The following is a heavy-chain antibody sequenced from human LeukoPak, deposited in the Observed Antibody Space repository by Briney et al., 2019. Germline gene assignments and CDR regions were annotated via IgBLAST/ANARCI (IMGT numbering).Heavy chain of an antibody. V-gene: IGHV4-34*01. Sequence: PSETLPLTCAVYGGSFSGYYWSWIRQPPGKGLEWIGEINHSGSTNYNPSLKSRVTISVDTSKNQFSLKLSSVTAADTAVYYCARGRMIVVVITLKNYFDYWGQGTLVTVSS. CDR2: INHSGST. D-gene: IGHD3-22*01. J-gene: IGHJ4*02. CDR1: GGSFSGYY. CDR3: ARGRMIVVVITLKNYFDY.